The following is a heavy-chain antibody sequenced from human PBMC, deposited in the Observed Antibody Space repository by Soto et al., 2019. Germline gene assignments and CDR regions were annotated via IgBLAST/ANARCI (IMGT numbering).Heavy chain of an antibody. D-gene: IGHD3-3*01. Sequence: SETLSLSWAVDGGSFSGYYWSWIRQPPGKGLEWIGEINHSGSTNYNPSLKSRVTISVDTSKNQFSLKLSSVTAADTAVYYCARGNDFWSGYYNDYWGQGTLVTVSS. CDR3: ARGNDFWSGYYNDY. V-gene: IGHV4-34*01. CDR2: INHSGST. J-gene: IGHJ4*02. CDR1: GGSFSGYY.